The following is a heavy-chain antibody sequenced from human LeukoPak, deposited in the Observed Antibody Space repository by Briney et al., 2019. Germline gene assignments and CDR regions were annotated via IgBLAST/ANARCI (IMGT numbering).Heavy chain of an antibody. D-gene: IGHD3-3*01. CDR3: ARENYDFWSGYYYYFDY. CDR1: GGSISSGSYY. Sequence: PSQTLSLTCTVSGGSISSGSYYWSWIRQPAGKGLEWIGRIYTSGSTNYNPSLKSRVTISVDTSKNQFSLKLSSVTAADTAVYYCARENYDFWSGYYYYFDYWGQGTLVTVS. J-gene: IGHJ4*02. V-gene: IGHV4-61*02. CDR2: IYTSGST.